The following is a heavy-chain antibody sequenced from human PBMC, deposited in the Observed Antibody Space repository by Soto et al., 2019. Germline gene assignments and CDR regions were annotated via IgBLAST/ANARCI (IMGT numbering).Heavy chain of an antibody. CDR2: INAGNGNT. CDR3: ARDHYYGSGTYNYFDY. V-gene: IGHV1-3*01. CDR1: GYTFTRYT. D-gene: IGHD3-10*01. J-gene: IGHJ4*02. Sequence: GASVKVSCKASGYTFTRYTMHWVRQAPGQRLEWMGWINAGNGNTKYSQKFQGRVTITRDTSASTAYMELSSLGSEDTAVCYCARDHYYGSGTYNYFDYWGQGTLVTVSS.